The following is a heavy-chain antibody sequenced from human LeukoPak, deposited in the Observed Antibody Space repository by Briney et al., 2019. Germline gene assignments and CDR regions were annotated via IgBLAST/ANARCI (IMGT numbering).Heavy chain of an antibody. D-gene: IGHD1-26*01. CDR2: IYYSGST. CDR1: GGSISSSSYY. V-gene: IGHV4-39*01. J-gene: IGHJ4*02. CDR3: AAFGELPYFVY. Sequence: SETLSLTCTVSGGSISSSSYYWGWIRQPPGKGLEWIGSIYYSGSTYYNPSLKSRVTISVDTSKNQFSLKLSSVTAADTAVYYCAAFGELPYFVYWGQGTLVTVSS.